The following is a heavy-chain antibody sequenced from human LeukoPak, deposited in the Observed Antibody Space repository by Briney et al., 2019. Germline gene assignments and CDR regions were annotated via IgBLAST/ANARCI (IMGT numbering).Heavy chain of an antibody. Sequence: ASVKVSCKTSGYTFTGYFMHWVRQAPGQGLEWMGWINPNSGATKYAQKFPGRVTMTRDTSINTAFLELNSLTSDDTAVYYCAKGTDYYDSSGYSVPFMGFDIWGQGTMVTVSS. J-gene: IGHJ3*02. CDR1: GYTFTGYF. CDR3: AKGTDYYDSSGYSVPFMGFDI. D-gene: IGHD3-22*01. CDR2: INPNSGAT. V-gene: IGHV1-2*02.